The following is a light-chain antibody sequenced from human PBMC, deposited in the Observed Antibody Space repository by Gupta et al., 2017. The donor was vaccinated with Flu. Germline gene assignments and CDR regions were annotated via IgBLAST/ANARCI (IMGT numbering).Light chain of an antibody. J-gene: IGKJ1*01. Sequence: DIQMTQSPSTLSASVGDRVTITCRASQSISSWLAWYQQKPGKAPKILIYKASSLESGVPSRFSGSGYGTEFTLTISSLQPDDFATYYCQQYNNYSPLTFGQGTKVEIK. CDR3: QQYNNYSPLT. CDR2: KAS. V-gene: IGKV1-5*03. CDR1: QSISSW.